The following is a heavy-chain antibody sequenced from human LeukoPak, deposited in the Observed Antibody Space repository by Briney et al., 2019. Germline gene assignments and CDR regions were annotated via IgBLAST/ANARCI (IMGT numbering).Heavy chain of an antibody. Sequence: PSETLSLTYTVSGGSISSYYWSWIRQPPGKGLEWIGYIYYSGSTNYNPSLKSRVTISVDTSKNQFSLKLSSVTAADTAVYYCAGITMNYYYYGMDVWGQGTTVTVSS. J-gene: IGHJ6*02. CDR1: GGSISSYY. CDR3: AGITMNYYYYGMDV. V-gene: IGHV4-59*12. CDR2: IYYSGST. D-gene: IGHD3-22*01.